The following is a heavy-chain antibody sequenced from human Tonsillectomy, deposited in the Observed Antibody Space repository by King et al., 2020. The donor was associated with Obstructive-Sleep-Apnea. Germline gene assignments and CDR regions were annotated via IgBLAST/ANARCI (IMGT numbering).Heavy chain of an antibody. Sequence: QLVQSGAEVKKPGASVKVSCKASGYTFTGYYIHWVRQAPGQGLEWMGWINHNSGGTIYAQKFQGRVTMTRDTSISTAYMELSRRRFDDTAVYFCASVARGSYFRFDYWGQGTLVTVSS. D-gene: IGHD1-26*01. J-gene: IGHJ4*02. CDR3: ASVARGSYFRFDY. V-gene: IGHV1-2*02. CDR2: INHNSGGT. CDR1: GYTFTGYY.